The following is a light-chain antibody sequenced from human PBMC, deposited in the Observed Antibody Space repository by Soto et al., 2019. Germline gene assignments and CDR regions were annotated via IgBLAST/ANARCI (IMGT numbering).Light chain of an antibody. V-gene: IGKV3-15*01. CDR1: QSFSNR. CDR3: QQYNDWPWT. Sequence: EILMTHSPFTLSVPPRERATLSCRASQSFSNRLVWYQQKPGQAPRLLIYAASTRAPGFPARFSGSGSGTDFTLTISSLPSEDFAVYYCQQYNDWPWTFGQGTKVDIK. J-gene: IGKJ1*01. CDR2: AAS.